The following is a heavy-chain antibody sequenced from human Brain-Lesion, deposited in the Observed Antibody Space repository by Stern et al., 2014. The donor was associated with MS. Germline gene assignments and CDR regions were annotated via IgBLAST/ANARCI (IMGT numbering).Heavy chain of an antibody. CDR3: ARDQRGITIFGVVTDYYYLGMDV. J-gene: IGHJ6*02. Sequence: MQLVESGAEVKKPGASVKVSCKTSGYIFTGYYIHWGRQAPGQGLEWMAWIKPNTGGKKYAQKFQGRVTMSRDTSISTAYVELSSLTSDDTAVYYCARDQRGITIFGVVTDYYYLGMDVWGQGTTVTVSS. V-gene: IGHV1-2*02. D-gene: IGHD3-3*01. CDR1: GYIFTGYY. CDR2: IKPNTGGK.